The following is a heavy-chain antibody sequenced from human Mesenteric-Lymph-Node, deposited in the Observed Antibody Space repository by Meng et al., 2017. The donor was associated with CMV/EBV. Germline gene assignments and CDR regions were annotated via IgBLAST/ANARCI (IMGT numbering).Heavy chain of an antibody. J-gene: IGHJ5*02. Sequence: AHYIHWFRQAPGQGREWMGWISPHNGGTNYAQKFQGRVTMTRDTSISTTYMELSRLRSDDTAVYYCARDRTDYYDSTFYYPNWFDPWGQGTLVTVSS. CDR2: ISPHNGGT. CDR1: AHY. D-gene: IGHD3-22*01. CDR3: ARDRTDYYDSTFYYPNWFDP. V-gene: IGHV1-2*02.